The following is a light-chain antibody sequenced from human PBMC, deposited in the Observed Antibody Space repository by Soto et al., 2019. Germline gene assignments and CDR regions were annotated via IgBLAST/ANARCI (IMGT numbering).Light chain of an antibody. Sequence: QSALTQPRSVSGSPGQSVTISCTGTSSDVGDYNYVSWYQQYPGKAPKLVIYDVSKRPSGVPDRFSGSKSGNTASLTISGIQAEDEADYYCCSFAGSYTFWVVCGGTKLTVL. CDR2: DVS. V-gene: IGLV2-11*01. CDR3: CSFAGSYTFWV. CDR1: SSDVGDYNY. J-gene: IGLJ3*02.